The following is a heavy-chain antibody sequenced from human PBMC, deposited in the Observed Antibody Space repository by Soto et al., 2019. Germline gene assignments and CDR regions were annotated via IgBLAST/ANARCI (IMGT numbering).Heavy chain of an antibody. V-gene: IGHV1-8*01. CDR3: ARGRGAARPVNP. D-gene: IGHD6-6*01. J-gene: IGHJ4*02. CDR1: GYTFTSYD. Sequence: ASVKVSCKASGYTFTSYDINWVRQATGQGLEWMGWMNPNSGNTGYAQKFQGRVTMTRNTSISTAYMELSSLRSEDTAVYYCARGRGAARPVNPWGQGTLVTVSS. CDR2: MNPNSGNT.